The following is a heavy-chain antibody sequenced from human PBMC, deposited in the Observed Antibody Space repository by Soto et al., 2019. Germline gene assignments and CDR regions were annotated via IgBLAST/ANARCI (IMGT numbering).Heavy chain of an antibody. Sequence: GGSLRLSCAGSGFTLSDHYMSWFRQAPGKGLEWVSYISGSGSTTHDADPVKGRFTISRDNAKNSLYLQMNSLRAEDTAVYYCARVGSILAAGTPDYWGQGTLVTVSS. D-gene: IGHD6-13*01. CDR3: ARVGSILAAGTPDY. J-gene: IGHJ4*02. CDR2: ISGSGSTT. V-gene: IGHV3-11*01. CDR1: GFTLSDHY.